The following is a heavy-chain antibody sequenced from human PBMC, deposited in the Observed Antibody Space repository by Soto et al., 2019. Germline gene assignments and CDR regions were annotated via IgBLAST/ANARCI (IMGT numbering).Heavy chain of an antibody. V-gene: IGHV4-31*03. CDR2: IYYIGST. CDR1: GGSISSGGYY. D-gene: IGHD6-6*01. J-gene: IGHJ5*02. CDR3: AKSDSSIAARPDWFDP. Sequence: SETLSLTCTVSGGSISSGGYYWSWIRQHPGKGMEWIGYIYYIGSTYYNPSLKSRVTISVDTSKNQFSLKLSSVTAADTAFFYCAKSDSSIAARPDWFDPWGQGTLVTVSS.